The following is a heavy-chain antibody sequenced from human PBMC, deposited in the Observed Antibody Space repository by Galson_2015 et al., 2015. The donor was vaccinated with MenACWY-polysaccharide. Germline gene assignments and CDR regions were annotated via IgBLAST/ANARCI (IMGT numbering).Heavy chain of an antibody. V-gene: IGHV3-7*01. CDR3: ARDKAVGATHFDY. D-gene: IGHD1-26*01. CDR2: IRQDGSEM. J-gene: IGHJ4*02. Sequence: KGLEWVANIRQDGSEMYYVDSVKGRFTISRDNAKDSLFLQMNSLRAEDTAVYYCARDKAVGATHFDYWGRGTLVTVSS.